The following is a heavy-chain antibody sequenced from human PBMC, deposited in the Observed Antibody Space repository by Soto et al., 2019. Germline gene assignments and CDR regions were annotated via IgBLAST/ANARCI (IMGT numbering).Heavy chain of an antibody. CDR3: ARDRAAGIQLWSWGYYYGMDV. Sequence: GAPVKPSSKASGYTFTSYAMHWVRQAPGKRLEWMGWINAGNGNTKYSQKFQGRVTITRDTSASTAYMELSSLRSEDTAVYYCARDRAAGIQLWSWGYYYGMDVWGQGTTVTVSS. J-gene: IGHJ6*02. CDR1: GYTFTSYA. V-gene: IGHV1-3*01. CDR2: INAGNGNT. D-gene: IGHD5-18*01.